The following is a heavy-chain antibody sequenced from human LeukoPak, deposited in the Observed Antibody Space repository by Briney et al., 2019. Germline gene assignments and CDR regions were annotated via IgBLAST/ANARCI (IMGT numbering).Heavy chain of an antibody. CDR3: ARAEYNWTINDY. J-gene: IGHJ4*02. CDR2: INHSGST. D-gene: IGHD1-20*01. CDR1: GGSISSSSYY. Sequence: SETLSLTCTASGGSISSSSYYWSWIRQPPGKGLEWIGEINHSGSTNYNPSLKSRVTISVDTSKNQFSLKLSSVTAADTAVYYCARAEYNWTINDYWGQGTLVTVSS. V-gene: IGHV4-39*07.